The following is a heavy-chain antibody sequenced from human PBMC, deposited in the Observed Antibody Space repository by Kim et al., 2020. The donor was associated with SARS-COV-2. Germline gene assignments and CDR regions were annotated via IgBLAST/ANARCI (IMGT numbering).Heavy chain of an antibody. V-gene: IGHV1-2*02. D-gene: IGHD3-16*01. CDR1: GYTFTGYY. CDR3: ARGGDMSTKRPHDY. J-gene: IGHJ4*02. CDR2: INPNSGGT. Sequence: ASVKVSCKASGYTFTGYYIHWVRQAPGQGLEWMGWINPNSGGTKYAQKFQGRVTMTRDTSISTAYMGLSSLKSDDTAVYFCARGGDMSTKRPHDYWGQG.